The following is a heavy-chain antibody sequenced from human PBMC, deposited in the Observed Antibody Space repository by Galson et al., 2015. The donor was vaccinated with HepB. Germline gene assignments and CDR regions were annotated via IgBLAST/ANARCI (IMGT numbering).Heavy chain of an antibody. V-gene: IGHV5-51*01. Sequence: QSGAEVKRPGESLKISCKGFGYSFTSYWIGWVRQMPGKGLEWMGIIYPGDSDTRYSPSFQGQVTISADKSISTAYLQWSSLKASDTAMYYCARQGMNGGYNWLYDYWGQGTLVTVSS. CDR3: ARQGMNGGYNWLYDY. D-gene: IGHD1-1*01. CDR1: GYSFTSYW. J-gene: IGHJ4*02. CDR2: IYPGDSDT.